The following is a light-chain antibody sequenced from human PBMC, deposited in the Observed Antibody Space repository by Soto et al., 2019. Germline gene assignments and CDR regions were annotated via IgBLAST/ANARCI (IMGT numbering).Light chain of an antibody. Sequence: EIVLTQSPGTLSLSPGERATRSGRASQSVRSNYLAWYQQKPGQAPRLLIYNSSTRATGLPDRFSGSGSGPDFTLTIRRLEPEDFALYYYQQYHDLPQTFGQGTKV. J-gene: IGKJ1*01. CDR2: NSS. CDR1: QSVRSNY. V-gene: IGKV3-20*01. CDR3: QQYHDLPQT.